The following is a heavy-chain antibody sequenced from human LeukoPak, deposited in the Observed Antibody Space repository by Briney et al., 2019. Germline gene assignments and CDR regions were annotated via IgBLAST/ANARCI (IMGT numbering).Heavy chain of an antibody. CDR1: GGSISSGDYY. Sequence: PSETLSLTCTVSGGSISSGDYYWSWIRQPPGKGLEWIGYIYYSGSTYYNPSLKSRVTISVDTSKNQFSLKLSSVTPEDTAVYYCARKLGGAFDIWGQGTMVTVSS. CDR2: IYYSGST. V-gene: IGHV4-30-4*01. CDR3: ARKLGGAFDI. D-gene: IGHD7-27*01. J-gene: IGHJ3*02.